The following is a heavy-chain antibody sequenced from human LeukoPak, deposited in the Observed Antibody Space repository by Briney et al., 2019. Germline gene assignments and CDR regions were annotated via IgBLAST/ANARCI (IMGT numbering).Heavy chain of an antibody. J-gene: IGHJ4*02. CDR2: IYPGDSDT. CDR1: GYSFTSYW. D-gene: IGHD1-26*01. Sequence: GESLKISCKGSGYSFTSYWIGWVRQMPGKGLEWMGIIYPGDSDTRYSPSFQGQVTISADKSISTAYLQWSSLKASDTAMYYCARETALVGAISFDYWAREPWSPSPQ. V-gene: IGHV5-51*01. CDR3: ARETALVGAISFDY.